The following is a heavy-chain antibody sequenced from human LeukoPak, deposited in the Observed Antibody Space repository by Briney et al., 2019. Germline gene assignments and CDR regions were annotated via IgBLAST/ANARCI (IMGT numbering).Heavy chain of an antibody. CDR2: IYYSGST. V-gene: IGHV4-39*01. J-gene: IGHJ4*02. CDR3: ASYQYYYDSSGYNN. D-gene: IGHD3-22*01. Sequence: SETLSLTCTVSGGSISSSSYYWGWIRQPPGKGLEWIGSIYYSGSTYYNPSLKSRVTIPVDTSKNQFSLKLSSVTAADTAAYYCASYQYYYDSSGYNNWGQGTLVTVSS. CDR1: GGSISSSSYY.